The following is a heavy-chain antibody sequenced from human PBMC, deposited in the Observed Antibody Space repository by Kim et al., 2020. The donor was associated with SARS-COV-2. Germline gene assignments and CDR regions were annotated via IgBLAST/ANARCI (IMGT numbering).Heavy chain of an antibody. J-gene: IGHJ5*02. Sequence: SETLSPTCTVSGGSISSSSYYWGWIRQPPGKGLEWIGSIYYSGSTYYNPSLKSRVTISVDTSKNQFSLKLSSVTAADTAVYYCARTGYCSSTSCENWFDPWGQGTLVTVSS. CDR3: ARTGYCSSTSCENWFDP. CDR1: GGSISSSSYY. V-gene: IGHV4-39*07. CDR2: IYYSGST. D-gene: IGHD2-2*01.